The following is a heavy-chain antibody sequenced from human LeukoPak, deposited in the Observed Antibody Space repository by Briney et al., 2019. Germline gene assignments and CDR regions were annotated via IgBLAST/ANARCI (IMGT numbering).Heavy chain of an antibody. V-gene: IGHV4-39*01. D-gene: IGHD3-16*01. CDR1: GGYISTSNYY. J-gene: IGHJ4*02. CDR3: ARFFYYDASLPPY. CDR2: IYYSGRT. Sequence: PSETLSPTCSVSGGYISTSNYYWGWIRQPPGKGLEWIGTIYYSGRTYYNPSLQSRVTISLDTSQNQLSLQVRSVTVVDTAVYYCARFFYYDASLPPYWGQGTLVTVSS.